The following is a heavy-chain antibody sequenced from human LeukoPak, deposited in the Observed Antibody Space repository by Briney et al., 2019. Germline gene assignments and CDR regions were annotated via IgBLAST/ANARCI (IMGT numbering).Heavy chain of an antibody. J-gene: IGHJ4*02. D-gene: IGHD3-10*01. CDR1: GGSFSSYY. CDR2: IIHSGIT. Sequence: PSETLSLTCVVFGGSFSSYYWSWIRQPPGKGLEWIGEIIHSGITNYNPSLKSRVTISVDTSKNQFSLKLSSVTAADTAAYYCARAPITMVRGAKTTSFDYWGQGTLVTVSS. V-gene: IGHV4-34*12. CDR3: ARAPITMVRGAKTTSFDY.